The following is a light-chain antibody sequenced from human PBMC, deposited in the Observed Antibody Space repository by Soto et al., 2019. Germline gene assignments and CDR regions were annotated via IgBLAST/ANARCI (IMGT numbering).Light chain of an antibody. CDR1: QSISNA. CDR3: QQSFRAPLT. J-gene: IGKJ4*01. Sequence: DIQMTQSPSSLSASVGDRVTITCRASQSISNALNWYQQKPGKAPKLLIYAASSLQSGVPSRFSGSGSGTDFTLTISSLQPEDFATYSCQQSFRAPLTFGGGTRVEI. V-gene: IGKV1-39*01. CDR2: AAS.